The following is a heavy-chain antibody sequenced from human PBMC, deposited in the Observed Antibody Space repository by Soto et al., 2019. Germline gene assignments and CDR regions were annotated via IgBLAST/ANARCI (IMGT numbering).Heavy chain of an antibody. D-gene: IGHD7-27*01. J-gene: IGHJ3*02. CDR3: ARWETGAWKDAFDI. V-gene: IGHV3-7*03. Sequence: GGSLRLSCAASGFTFSSYWMSWVRQAPGKGLEWVANIKQDGSEKYYVDSVKGRFTISRDNAKNSLYLQMNSLRAEDTAVYYCARWETGAWKDAFDIWGQGTMVTVSS. CDR1: GFTFSSYW. CDR2: IKQDGSEK.